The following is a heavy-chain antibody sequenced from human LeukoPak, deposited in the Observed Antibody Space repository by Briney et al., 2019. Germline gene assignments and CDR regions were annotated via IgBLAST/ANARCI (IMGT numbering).Heavy chain of an antibody. D-gene: IGHD3-3*01. CDR2: IIPIFGTA. CDR1: GGTFSSYA. CDR3: ARDPFGVVISDYYYYGMDV. V-gene: IGHV1-69*13. Sequence: SVKVSCKASGGTFSSYAISWVRQAPGQGLEWMGGIIPIFGTANYAQKFLGRVTITADESTSTAYMELSSLRSEDTAVYYCARDPFGVVISDYYYYGMDVWGQGTTVTVSS. J-gene: IGHJ6*02.